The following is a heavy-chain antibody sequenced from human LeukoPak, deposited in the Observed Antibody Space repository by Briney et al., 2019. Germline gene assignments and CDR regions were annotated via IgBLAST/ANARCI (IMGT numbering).Heavy chain of an antibody. D-gene: IGHD3-3*01. V-gene: IGHV1-69*13. J-gene: IGHJ3*02. CDR2: ISPIFGTA. Sequence: GASVKVSCKASGYMFTNYGISWVRQAPGQGLEWMGGISPIFGTAKYVQKFQGRVTITADESTSTDYVELSSLRSEDTAVYYCAKDREARSVAYDAFDIWGQGTKVTVPS. CDR3: AKDREARSVAYDAFDI. CDR1: GYMFTNYG.